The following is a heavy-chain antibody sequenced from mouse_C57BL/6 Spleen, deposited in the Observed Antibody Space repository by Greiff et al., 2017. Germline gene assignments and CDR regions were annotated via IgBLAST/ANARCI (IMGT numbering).Heavy chain of an antibody. D-gene: IGHD1-1*01. CDR1: GYSFTGYY. J-gene: IGHJ3*01. V-gene: IGHV1-42*01. CDR3: ALYYYGSSFFAY. CDR2: INPSTGGT. Sequence: SGPELVKPGASVKISCKASGYSFTGYYMNWVKQSPEKSLEWIGEINPSTGGTTYNQKFKAKATLTVDKSSSTAYMQLKSLTSEDSAVYYCALYYYGSSFFAYWGQGTLVTVSA.